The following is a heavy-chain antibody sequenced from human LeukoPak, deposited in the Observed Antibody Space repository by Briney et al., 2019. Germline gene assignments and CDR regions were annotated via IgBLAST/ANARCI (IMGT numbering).Heavy chain of an antibody. CDR3: ARDQNTMVRGVISYFFDY. CDR1: GYTFTSYG. Sequence: ASVKVSCEASGYTFTSYGISWVRQAPGQGLEWMGWISAYNGNTNYAQKLQGRVTMTTDTSTSTAYMELRSLRSDNTAVYYCARDQNTMVRGVISYFFDYWGQGTLVTVSS. V-gene: IGHV1-18*04. D-gene: IGHD3-10*01. CDR2: ISAYNGNT. J-gene: IGHJ4*02.